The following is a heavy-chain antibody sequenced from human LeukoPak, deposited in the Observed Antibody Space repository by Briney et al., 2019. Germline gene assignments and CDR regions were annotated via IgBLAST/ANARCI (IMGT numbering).Heavy chain of an antibody. J-gene: IGHJ3*02. CDR2: IYTSGST. CDR1: GGSISSYY. Sequence: SETLSLTCTVSGGSISSYYWSWIRQPAGKGLEWIGRIYTSGSTNYNPSLKSRVTMSVDTSKNQFSLKLSSVTAADTAVYCCARVGTSLGVGAFDIWGQGTMVTVSS. D-gene: IGHD3-16*01. V-gene: IGHV4-4*07. CDR3: ARVGTSLGVGAFDI.